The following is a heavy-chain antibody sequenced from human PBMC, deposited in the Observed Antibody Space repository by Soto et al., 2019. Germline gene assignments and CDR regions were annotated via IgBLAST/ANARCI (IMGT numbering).Heavy chain of an antibody. CDR3: ARGGIAAAGPTDYFDY. V-gene: IGHV4-34*01. J-gene: IGHJ4*02. D-gene: IGHD6-13*01. Sequence: SETLSLTCAVYGGSFSGYYWSWIRQPPGKGLEWIGEINHSGSTNYNPSLKSRVTISVDTSKNQFSLKLSSVTAADTAVYYCARGGIAAAGPTDYFDYWGQGTLVTFSS. CDR1: GGSFSGYY. CDR2: INHSGST.